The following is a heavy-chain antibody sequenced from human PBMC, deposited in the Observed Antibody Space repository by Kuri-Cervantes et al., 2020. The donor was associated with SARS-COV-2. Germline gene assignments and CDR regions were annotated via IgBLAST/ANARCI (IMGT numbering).Heavy chain of an antibody. J-gene: IGHJ4*02. D-gene: IGHD4/OR15-4a*01. Sequence: ESLKISCAVYGGSFSGYYWGWIRQPPGKGLEWIGSIYYSGSTYYNPSLKSRVTISVDTSKNQFSLKLSSVTAADTAVYYCARHVRSVLASFDYWGQGTLVTVSS. CDR2: IYYSGST. CDR3: ARHVRSVLASFDY. V-gene: IGHV4-39*01. CDR1: GGSFSGYY.